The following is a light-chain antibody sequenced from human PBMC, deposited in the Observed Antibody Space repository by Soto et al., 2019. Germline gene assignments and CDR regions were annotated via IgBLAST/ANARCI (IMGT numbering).Light chain of an antibody. CDR1: QSVSSTY. Sequence: EIVLTQSPGTLSLSPGERATLSCRASQSVSSTYLAWYQQKPGQAPRLLIYGASSRATGIPDRFSGGGSGTDFSLTISRLEPEDFAMYYCQQYGTSPREFGQGTKVDIK. V-gene: IGKV3-20*01. J-gene: IGKJ1*01. CDR3: QQYGTSPRE. CDR2: GAS.